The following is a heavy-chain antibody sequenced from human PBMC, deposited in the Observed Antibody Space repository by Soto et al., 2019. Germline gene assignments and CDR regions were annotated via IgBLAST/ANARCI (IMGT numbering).Heavy chain of an antibody. CDR3: AKVSSSWYAGFFDL. CDR1: GFTFSSHA. D-gene: IGHD6-13*01. CDR2: LSDSGDSI. V-gene: IGHV3-23*01. J-gene: IGHJ4*02. Sequence: EVKLLESRGGLVQPGRSLRLSCTASGFTFSSHAMTWVRQAPGKGLEWVSGLSDSGDSIYYADSVKGRFTIYRDNSMNTLYLQMNTLRVEDTAVYYCAKVSSSWYAGFFDLWGQGTLVTVSS.